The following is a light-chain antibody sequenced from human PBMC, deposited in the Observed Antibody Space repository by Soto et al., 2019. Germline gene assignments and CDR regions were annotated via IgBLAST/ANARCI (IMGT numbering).Light chain of an antibody. J-gene: IGKJ4*01. CDR3: QHTNTFPLT. Sequence: DIQMTQSPSSVAASAGDRVTITCRASQGINIWLAWYQQKPGKAPKLLIYAASSLQRGVPSRFSGSGSGTDFTLTINTLQPEDFATYYCQHTNTFPLTFGGGTKVEIK. V-gene: IGKV1-12*01. CDR1: QGINIW. CDR2: AAS.